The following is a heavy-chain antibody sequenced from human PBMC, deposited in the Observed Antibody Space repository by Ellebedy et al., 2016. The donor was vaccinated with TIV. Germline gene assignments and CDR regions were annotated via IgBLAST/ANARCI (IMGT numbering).Heavy chain of an antibody. Sequence: GESLKISCAASGFTVSTNYMTWVRQAPGKGLEWVSVINTGGSTNYADSVKGRFTISRDNSKNTLYLQMNSLRAEDTAVYYCARDSKAVAGFDPWGQGTLVTVSS. CDR1: GFTVSTNY. J-gene: IGHJ5*02. CDR3: ARDSKAVAGFDP. D-gene: IGHD6-19*01. V-gene: IGHV3-66*01. CDR2: INTGGST.